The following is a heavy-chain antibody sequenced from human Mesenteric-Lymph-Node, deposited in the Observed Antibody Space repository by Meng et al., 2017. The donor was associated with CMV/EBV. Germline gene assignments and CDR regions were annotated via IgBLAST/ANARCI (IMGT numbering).Heavy chain of an antibody. CDR3: ARGRGGGSYWLAFDI. CDR1: GFTFSSYW. J-gene: IGHJ3*02. V-gene: IGHV3-7*01. CDR2: IKQDGSEK. Sequence: GSLRLSCAASGFTFSSYWMSWVRQAPGKGLEWVANIKQDGSEKYYVDSVKGRFTISRDNAKNSLYLQMNSLRAEDTAVYYCARGRGGGSYWLAFDIWGQGTMVTVSS. D-gene: IGHD1-26*01.